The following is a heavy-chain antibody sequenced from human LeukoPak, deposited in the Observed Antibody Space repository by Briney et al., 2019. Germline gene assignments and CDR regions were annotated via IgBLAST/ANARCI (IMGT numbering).Heavy chain of an antibody. CDR1: GFTFSSYW. CDR3: AREAADIVVVPAAMERFGAFDI. J-gene: IGHJ3*02. V-gene: IGHV3-30*03. Sequence: GGSLRLSCAASGFTFSSYWMSWVRQAPGKGLEWVAVISYDGRNKYYADSVKGRFTISRDNSKNTLYLQMNSLRAEDTAVYYCAREAADIVVVPAAMERFGAFDIWGQGTMVTVSS. D-gene: IGHD2-2*01. CDR2: ISYDGRNK.